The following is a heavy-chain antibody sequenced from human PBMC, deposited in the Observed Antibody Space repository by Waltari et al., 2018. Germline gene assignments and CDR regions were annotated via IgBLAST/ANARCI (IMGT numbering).Heavy chain of an antibody. Sequence: VQLLESGGGLVQPGGSLRLSCAASGFTFSSYAMSWVRQAPGKGLEWVSAISGSGGSTYYADSVKGRFTISRDNSKNTLYLQMNSLRAEDTAVYYCAKGFERVVVAAIDPFDYWGQGTLVTVSS. J-gene: IGHJ4*02. CDR1: GFTFSSYA. D-gene: IGHD2-15*01. CDR2: ISGSGGST. CDR3: AKGFERVVVAAIDPFDY. V-gene: IGHV3-23*01.